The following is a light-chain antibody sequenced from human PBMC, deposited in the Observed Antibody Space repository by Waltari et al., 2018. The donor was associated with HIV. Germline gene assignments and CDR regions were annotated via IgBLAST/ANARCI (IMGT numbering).Light chain of an antibody. CDR2: DAS. J-gene: IGKJ1*01. V-gene: IGKV3-15*01. Sequence: EIVMTQSPATLSVSPGERSTLSCRASQSVSRNLAWYQQKPGQTPRLLIYDASTRATAIPARFSGSGSGTEFTLTISSLQSEDFAIYYCQQYYNWPPWTFGQGTKVEIK. CDR1: QSVSRN. CDR3: QQYYNWPPWT.